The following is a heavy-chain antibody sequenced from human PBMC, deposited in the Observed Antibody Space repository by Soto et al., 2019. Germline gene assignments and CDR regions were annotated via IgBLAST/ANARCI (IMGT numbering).Heavy chain of an antibody. CDR3: AKAPSIAARQTYYYYYYMDV. Sequence: HPGGSLRLSCAASGFTFSSYAMSWVRQAPGKGLEWVSAISGSGGSTYYADSVKGRFTISRDNSKNTLYLQMNSLRAEDTAVYYCAKAPSIAARQTYYYYYYMDVWGKGTTVTVSS. V-gene: IGHV3-23*01. CDR1: GFTFSSYA. D-gene: IGHD6-6*01. CDR2: ISGSGGST. J-gene: IGHJ6*03.